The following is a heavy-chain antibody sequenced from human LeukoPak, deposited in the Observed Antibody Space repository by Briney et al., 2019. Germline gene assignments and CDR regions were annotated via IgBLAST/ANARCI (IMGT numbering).Heavy chain of an antibody. CDR3: ASYYGYYYGMDV. D-gene: IGHD3-10*01. V-gene: IGHV1-18*01. CDR2: ISAYNGNT. Sequence: ASVKVSCKASGYTFTSYGISWVRQAPGQGLEWMGWISAYNGNTNYAQTLQGRVTMTTDTSTSTAYMELRSLRSDDTAVSYCASYYGYYYGMDVWGQGTTVTASS. J-gene: IGHJ6*02. CDR1: GYTFTSYG.